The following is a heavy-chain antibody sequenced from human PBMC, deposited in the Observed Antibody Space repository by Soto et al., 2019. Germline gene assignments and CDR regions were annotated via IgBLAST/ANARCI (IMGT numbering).Heavy chain of an antibody. J-gene: IGHJ6*02. CDR1: GYTFTGYY. CDR2: IIPILGIA. Sequence: GASVKVSCKASGYTFTGYYMHWVRQAPGQGLEWMGRIIPILGIANYAQKFQGRVTITADKSTSTAYMELSSLRSEDTAVYYCARDLRGYDRYGMDVWGQGTTVTVSS. CDR3: ARDLRGYDRYGMDV. D-gene: IGHD5-12*01. V-gene: IGHV1-69*04.